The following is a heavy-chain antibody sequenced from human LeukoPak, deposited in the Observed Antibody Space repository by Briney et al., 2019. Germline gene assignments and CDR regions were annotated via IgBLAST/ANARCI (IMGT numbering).Heavy chain of an antibody. CDR1: GDSISSGSYY. CDR3: ARFVWGSYRYGHY. CDR2: IYYSGST. D-gene: IGHD3-16*02. Sequence: SETLSLTCTVSGDSISSGSYYWGWIRQPPGKGLEWIGSIYYSGSTYYNPSHRDRVTISVDTSNNQFSLELSSVTAADTAVYYCARFVWGSYRYGHYWGQGTLVTVSS. V-gene: IGHV4-39*01. J-gene: IGHJ4*02.